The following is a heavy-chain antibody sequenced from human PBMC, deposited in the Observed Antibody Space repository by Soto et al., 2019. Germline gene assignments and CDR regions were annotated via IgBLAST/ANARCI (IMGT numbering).Heavy chain of an antibody. Sequence: QVQLVQSGAEVKKPGSSVKVSCKASGGTFSSYTISWVRQAPGQGLEWMGRIIPILGIANYAQKFQGRVTMTADKSTSTAYMELSSLRSEDTAVYYCATSGYSSGDAFDIWGQGTMVTGSS. CDR2: IIPILGIA. J-gene: IGHJ3*02. CDR3: ATSGYSSGDAFDI. V-gene: IGHV1-69*02. D-gene: IGHD3-22*01. CDR1: GGTFSSYT.